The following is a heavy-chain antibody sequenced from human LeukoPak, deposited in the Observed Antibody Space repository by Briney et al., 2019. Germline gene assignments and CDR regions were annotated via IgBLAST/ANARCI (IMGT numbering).Heavy chain of an antibody. V-gene: IGHV4-38-2*02. Sequence: SETLSLTCTVSGYSIRSGYYWGWIRQPPGKGLEWIGSIYHSGSTYYNPSLKSRVTISVDTSKNQFSLKLSSVTAADTAVYYCARDPVFHSGSYYGPWGQGTLVTVSS. CDR2: IYHSGST. CDR3: ARDPVFHSGSYYGP. J-gene: IGHJ5*02. D-gene: IGHD1-26*01. CDR1: GYSIRSGYY.